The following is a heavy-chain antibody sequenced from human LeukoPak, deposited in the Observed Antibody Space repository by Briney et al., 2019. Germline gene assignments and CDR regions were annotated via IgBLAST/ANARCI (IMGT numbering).Heavy chain of an antibody. V-gene: IGHV1-69*05. CDR2: IIPIFGTA. J-gene: IGHJ4*02. D-gene: IGHD3-22*01. Sequence: GASVKVSCKASGGTFSSYAISWVRQAPGQGLEWMGRIIPIFGTANYAQKFQGRVTITTDESTSTAYMELSSLRSEDTAVYYCAVPDSSGYYPFDYWGQGTLVTVSS. CDR1: GGTFSSYA. CDR3: AVPDSSGYYPFDY.